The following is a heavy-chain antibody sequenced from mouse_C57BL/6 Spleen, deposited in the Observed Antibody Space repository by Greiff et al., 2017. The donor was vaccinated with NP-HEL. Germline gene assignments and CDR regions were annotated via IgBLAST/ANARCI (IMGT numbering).Heavy chain of an antibody. CDR2: INPYNGGT. J-gene: IGHJ2*01. Sequence: EVQLQQSGPVLVKPGASVKMSCKASGYTFTDSYMNWVKQSPGKSLEWIGVINPYNGGTSYNQKFKGKATLTVDQSSRTAYMELNSLTSEDSAVYFCARSTVVGLPPFDDWGQGTTLTVSS. CDR1: GYTFTDSY. D-gene: IGHD1-1*01. CDR3: ARSTVVGLPPFDD. V-gene: IGHV1-19*01.